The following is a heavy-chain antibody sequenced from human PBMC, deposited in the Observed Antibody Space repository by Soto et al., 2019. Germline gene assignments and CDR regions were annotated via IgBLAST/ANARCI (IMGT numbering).Heavy chain of an antibody. CDR2: ISYDGSNK. J-gene: IGHJ4*02. CDR3: ARDGTPHSSSSYSPDY. D-gene: IGHD6-6*01. V-gene: IGHV3-30-3*01. Sequence: GGSLRLSCAASGFTFSSYAMHWVRQAPGKGLEWVAVISYDGSNKYYADSVKGRFTISRDNSKNTLYLQMNSLRAEDTAVYYCARDGTPHSSSSYSPDYWGQGTLVTVSS. CDR1: GFTFSSYA.